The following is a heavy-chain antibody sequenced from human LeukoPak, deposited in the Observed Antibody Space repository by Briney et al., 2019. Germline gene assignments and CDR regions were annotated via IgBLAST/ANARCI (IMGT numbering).Heavy chain of an antibody. Sequence: GGSLRLSCAASGFAFSSYAMHWVRQAPGKGLEWVAVISYDGSNKYYADAVKGRFTISRDNSKNTLYLQMNSLRAEDTAVYYCVTRLAWGQGTLVTVSS. J-gene: IGHJ5*02. V-gene: IGHV3-30-3*01. CDR2: ISYDGSNK. D-gene: IGHD3-16*01. CDR3: VTRLA. CDR1: GFAFSSYA.